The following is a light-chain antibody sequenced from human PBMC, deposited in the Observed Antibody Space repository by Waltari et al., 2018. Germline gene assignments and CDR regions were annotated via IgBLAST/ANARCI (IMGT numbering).Light chain of an antibody. CDR1: QSISSY. V-gene: IGKV1-39*01. CDR2: AAS. Sequence: DIQMTQSPSSLSASVADRDTITCRASQSISSYLNWYQQKPGKAPKLLIYAASSLQSGVPSRFSGSGSGTDFTLTISSLQPEDFATYYCQQSYSTSWTFGQGTKVEIK. J-gene: IGKJ1*01. CDR3: QQSYSTSWT.